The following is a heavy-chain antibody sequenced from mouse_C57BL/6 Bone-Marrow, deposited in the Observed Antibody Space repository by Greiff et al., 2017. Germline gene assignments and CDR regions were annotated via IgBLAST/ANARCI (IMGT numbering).Heavy chain of an antibody. D-gene: IGHD1-1*01. CDR2: IYPGSGST. Sequence: QVQLKQPGAELVKPGASVKMSCKASGYTFTSYWITWVKQRPGQGLEWIGDIYPGSGSTNYNEKFKSKATLTVDTSSSTAYMQLSSLTSEDSAVYYCARSHDYGSSPYYFDYWGQGTTLTVSA. V-gene: IGHV1-55*01. CDR3: ARSHDYGSSPYYFDY. J-gene: IGHJ2*01. CDR1: GYTFTSYW.